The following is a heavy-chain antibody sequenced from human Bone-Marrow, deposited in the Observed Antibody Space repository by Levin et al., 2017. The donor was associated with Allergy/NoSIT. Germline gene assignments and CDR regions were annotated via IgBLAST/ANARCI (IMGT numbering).Heavy chain of an antibody. CDR2: IYYSGNT. CDR1: GGSISSGGYY. Sequence: SETLSLTCTLSGGSISSGGYYWSWIRQQPGKGLEWIGYIYYSGNTYYNPSLQSRVMISVDTSKNQFSLKVSSVTAADTAVYYCAREDGSTIDYWGQGILVTVSS. J-gene: IGHJ4*02. V-gene: IGHV4-31*03. CDR3: AREDGSTIDY. D-gene: IGHD1/OR15-1a*01.